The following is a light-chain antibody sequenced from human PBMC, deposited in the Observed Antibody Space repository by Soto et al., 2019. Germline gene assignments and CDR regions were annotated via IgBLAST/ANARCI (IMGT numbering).Light chain of an antibody. Sequence: DIPMTQSPSTLSASVGDRVTITCQASQNINYWVAWYQQKLGSPPKLLIYDASNLGHGVPSRFSGGGSGTQFTLNISSLRPDDVATYYCQQYSGPRTFGRGTKVEI. CDR2: DAS. CDR1: QNINYW. CDR3: QQYSGPRT. J-gene: IGKJ1*01. V-gene: IGKV1-5*01.